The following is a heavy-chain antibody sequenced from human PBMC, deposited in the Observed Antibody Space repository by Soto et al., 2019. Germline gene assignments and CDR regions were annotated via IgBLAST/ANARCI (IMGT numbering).Heavy chain of an antibody. CDR2: IYPGDSDT. V-gene: IGHV5-51*03. D-gene: IGHD3-10*01. J-gene: IGHJ6*02. CDR3: ARAMVWGKNYYGVDV. CDR1: GYSFTNYW. Sequence: EVQLVQSGAEVKKPGESLKISCKGSGYSFTNYWIGWVRQMPGKGLEWMGIIYPGDSDTRYSPSFQGQVTISADKSISTAYLQWSSLKASDTAMYYCARAMVWGKNYYGVDVWGQGTTVTVSS.